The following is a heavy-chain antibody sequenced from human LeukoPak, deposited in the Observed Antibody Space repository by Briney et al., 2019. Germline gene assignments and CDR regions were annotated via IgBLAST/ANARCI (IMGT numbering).Heavy chain of an antibody. V-gene: IGHV4-30-2*01. D-gene: IGHD1-26*01. Sequence: SQTLSLTCAVSGGSISSGGYSWSWIRQPXXXGLEWIGYIYHSGNTYYNPSLKSRVTISVDRSKNQFSLKLNSVTAADTAVYYCAREDDSGNWFDPWGQGTLVTVSS. CDR2: IYHSGNT. J-gene: IGHJ5*02. CDR3: AREDDSGNWFDP. CDR1: GGSISSGGYS.